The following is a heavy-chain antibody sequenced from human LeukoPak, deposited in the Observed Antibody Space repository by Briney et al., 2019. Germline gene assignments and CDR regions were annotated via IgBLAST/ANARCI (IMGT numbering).Heavy chain of an antibody. CDR3: ARSSPVYDFWSGHYKGYFDY. CDR1: GGSISSYY. D-gene: IGHD3-3*01. J-gene: IGHJ4*02. Sequence: SETLSLTCTVSGGSISSYYWSWIRQPPGKGLEWIGYIYTSGSTNYNPSLKSRVTISVDTSKNQFSLKLSSVTAADTAVYYCARSSPVYDFWSGHYKGYFDYWGQGTLVTVSS. CDR2: IYTSGST. V-gene: IGHV4-4*09.